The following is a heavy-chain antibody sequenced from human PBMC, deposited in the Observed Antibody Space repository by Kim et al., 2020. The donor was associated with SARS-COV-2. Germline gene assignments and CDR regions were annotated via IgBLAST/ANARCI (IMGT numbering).Heavy chain of an antibody. J-gene: IGHJ6*02. Sequence: SETLSLTCTVSGGPISSGGFYWSWIRQHPGKGLEWIGYIYYSGSTYYNPSLKSRVTISVDTSKNQFSLKLSSVTAADTAGYYCARDHGTTVGDRCRCGVDVWGRGTTVTVSS. CDR1: GGPISSGGFY. D-gene: IGHD4-17*01. CDR3: ARDHGTTVGDRCRCGVDV. V-gene: IGHV4-31*02. CDR2: IYYSGST.